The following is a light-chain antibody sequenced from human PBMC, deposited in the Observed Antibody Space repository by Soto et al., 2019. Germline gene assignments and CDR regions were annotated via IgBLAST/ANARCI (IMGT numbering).Light chain of an antibody. CDR2: DVS. CDR1: QDIRGA. J-gene: IGKJ5*01. CDR3: KQFNSYPVT. Sequence: AIQVTQSPSSLSASVGDRVTITCLASQDIRGALAWYQQKPGKPPKLLIYDVSTLENGVPSRFSGDSSGTQFTLTISGLQPEDFGTYSCKQFNSYPVTFGHGTRLNIK. V-gene: IGKV1-13*02.